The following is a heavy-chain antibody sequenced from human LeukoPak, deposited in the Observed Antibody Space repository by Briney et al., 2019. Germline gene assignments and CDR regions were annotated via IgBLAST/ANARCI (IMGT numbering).Heavy chain of an antibody. CDR3: ARQVSCDTTTCYAGMPPDY. J-gene: IGHJ4*02. Sequence: GGSLRLSCAASGFTFSRYAMSWVRQTPEKGLEWVSVISGSDGSTYYADSVRGRFTISRDDSGNTLFLQMNSLRAEDTAVYYSARQVSCDTTTCYAGMPPDYWGQGTLVTVSS. CDR2: ISGSDGST. CDR1: GFTFSRYA. D-gene: IGHD2-2*01. V-gene: IGHV3-23*01.